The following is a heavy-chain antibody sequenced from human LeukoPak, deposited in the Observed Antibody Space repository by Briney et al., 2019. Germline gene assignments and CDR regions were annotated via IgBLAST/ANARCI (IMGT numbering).Heavy chain of an antibody. CDR3: ARDRVVVVGATAYYYGTDV. D-gene: IGHD2-15*01. V-gene: IGHV3-48*03. J-gene: IGHJ6*02. CDR1: GFSFSSYE. Sequence: GGSLRLSCAASGFSFSSYEMNWVRQAPGKGLEWLSYISSSDGSTIYYADSVKGRFTISRGNAKNSLYLQMNSLRAEDTAVYYCARDRVVVVGATAYYYGTDVWGQGTTVTVSS. CDR2: ISSSDGSTI.